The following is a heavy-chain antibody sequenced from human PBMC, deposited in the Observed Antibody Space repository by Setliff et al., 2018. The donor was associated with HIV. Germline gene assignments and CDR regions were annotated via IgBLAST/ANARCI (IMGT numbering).Heavy chain of an antibody. CDR2: INTNSGNP. Sequence: ASVKVSCKASGYTFSNYAVNWVRQAPGQGLEWMGYINTNSGNPTYAQGFTGRLVFSLDTSVSTAYLQISSLKAEDTAVYYCARNYYDVWSLSFGGWFDPWGQGTLVTVSS. CDR1: GYTFSNYA. V-gene: IGHV7-4-1*02. CDR3: ARNYYDVWSLSFGGWFDP. J-gene: IGHJ5*02. D-gene: IGHD3-3*01.